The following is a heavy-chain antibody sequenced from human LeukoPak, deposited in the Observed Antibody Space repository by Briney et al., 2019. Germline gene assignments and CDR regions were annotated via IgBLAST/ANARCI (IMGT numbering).Heavy chain of an antibody. CDR1: GFNFINNS. CDR2: ISTGSTYI. J-gene: IGHJ4*02. Sequence: GGSLRLSCEASGFNFINNSMHWVRQAPGKGLEWVSSISTGSTYILYADSVKGRFTISRDNAKNSLFLQMNNLRADDTAVYFCARGYCSRTSCYMFDSWGQGTRVTVSS. CDR3: ARGYCSRTSCYMFDS. V-gene: IGHV3-21*01. D-gene: IGHD2-2*02.